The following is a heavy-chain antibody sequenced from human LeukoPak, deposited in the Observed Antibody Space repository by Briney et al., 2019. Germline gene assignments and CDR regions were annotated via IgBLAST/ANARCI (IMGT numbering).Heavy chain of an antibody. CDR1: GLTVSNNY. CDR3: ASPYSGSYTQAFDY. D-gene: IGHD1-26*01. CDR2: IQITGTT. Sequence: GGSLRLSCAASGLTVSNNYMVWVRQAPGKGLEWVSIIQITGTTYYADSVKGRFTISRDNSKNTIFLQMNSLRVEDTAVYYCASPYSGSYTQAFDYWGQGTLVTVSS. J-gene: IGHJ4*02. V-gene: IGHV3-53*01.